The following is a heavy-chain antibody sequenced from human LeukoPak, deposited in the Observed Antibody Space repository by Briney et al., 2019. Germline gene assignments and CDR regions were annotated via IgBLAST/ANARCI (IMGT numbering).Heavy chain of an antibody. J-gene: IGHJ4*02. CDR3: ARYGQKYDPYY. V-gene: IGHV1-18*01. CDR1: GYTFTSYG. Sequence: ASVKVSCMASGYTFTSYGISWVRPAPGQGLEGMGWSSAYNGNTNYAQKLQGGVTMTTETSTRTAYMELRNLRSDDAAVYYCARYGQKYDPYYWGQGTLVTVSS. D-gene: IGHD1-1*01. CDR2: SSAYNGNT.